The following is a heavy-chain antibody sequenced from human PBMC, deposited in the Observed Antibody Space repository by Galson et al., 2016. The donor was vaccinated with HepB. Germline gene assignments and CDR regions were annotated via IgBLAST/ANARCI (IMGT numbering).Heavy chain of an antibody. CDR2: INPSRGVT. V-gene: IGHV1-46*01. CDR3: ARARRALAARRKDYYVNGMDV. Sequence: SVKVSCRASGYSFTAFHMNWVRRAPGQGLEWMGIINPSRGVTVYTPSLQGRVSFTTDTSTRTIYMHLSGLRSEDTAIYYCARARRALAARRKDYYVNGMDVWGQGTPVTVSS. D-gene: IGHD1-26*01. CDR1: GYSFTAFH. J-gene: IGHJ6*02.